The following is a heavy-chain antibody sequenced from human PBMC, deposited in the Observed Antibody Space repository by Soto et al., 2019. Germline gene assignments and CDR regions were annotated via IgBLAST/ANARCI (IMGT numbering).Heavy chain of an antibody. CDR3: ARLFGGYDSSGVFDY. J-gene: IGHJ4*02. Sequence: SETLSLTCTVSGGSISSSSYYWGWIRQPPGKGLEWIGSIYYSGSTYYNPSLKSRVTISVDTSKNQFALKLSSVTAADTAVYYCARLFGGYDSSGVFDYWGQGTLVTVSS. D-gene: IGHD5-12*01. CDR2: IYYSGST. V-gene: IGHV4-39*01. CDR1: GGSISSSSYY.